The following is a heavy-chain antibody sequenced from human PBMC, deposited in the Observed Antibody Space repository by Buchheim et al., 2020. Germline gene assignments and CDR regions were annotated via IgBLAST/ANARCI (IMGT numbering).Heavy chain of an antibody. CDR3: VRVLCTRTRCPGVDY. D-gene: IGHD2-8*01. Sequence: QVQLQQWGAGLLKPSETLSLTCAVYGGSFSDYLWSWIRQPPGKGLEWVGEVHHSGRATYNPSLKSRLTMSVDTSKQQFSLKLRSVTAADAAVYYCVRVLCTRTRCPGVDYWGQGT. V-gene: IGHV4-34*01. CDR2: VHHSGRA. CDR1: GGSFSDYL. J-gene: IGHJ4*02.